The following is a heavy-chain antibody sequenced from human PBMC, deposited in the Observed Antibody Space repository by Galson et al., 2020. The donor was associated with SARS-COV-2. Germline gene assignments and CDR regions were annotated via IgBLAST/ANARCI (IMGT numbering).Heavy chain of an antibody. D-gene: IGHD2-21*02. V-gene: IGHV3-23*01. Sequence: GGSLRLSCAASGFTFSSYAMSWVRQAPGKGLEWVSAISGSGGSTYYADSVKGRFTISRDNSKNTLYLQMNSLRAEDTAVYYCAREENFFLVVTVTRMCYFDYWGRGTLATVSS. CDR2: ISGSGGST. CDR1: GFTFSSYA. CDR3: AREENFFLVVTVTRMCYFDY. J-gene: IGHJ4*02.